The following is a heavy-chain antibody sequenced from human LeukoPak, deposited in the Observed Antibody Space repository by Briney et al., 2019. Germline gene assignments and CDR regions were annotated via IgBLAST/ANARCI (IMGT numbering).Heavy chain of an antibody. V-gene: IGHV4-59*12. D-gene: IGHD3-22*01. J-gene: IGHJ4*02. Sequence: SETLSLTCTVSGGSISSYYWSWIRQPPGKGLEWIGYIYYSGSTNYNPSLKSRVTISVATSKNQFSLKLSSVTAADTAVYYCARASYYYDSSGLFDYWGQGTLVTVSS. CDR1: GGSISSYY. CDR2: IYYSGST. CDR3: ARASYYYDSSGLFDY.